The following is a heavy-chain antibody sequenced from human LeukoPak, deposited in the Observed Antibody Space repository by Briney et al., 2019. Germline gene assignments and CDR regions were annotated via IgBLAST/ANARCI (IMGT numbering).Heavy chain of an antibody. CDR2: IDPSDSYT. CDR1: GYSFTSYW. Sequence: GESLKISCKGSGYSFTSYWITWVRQMPGKGLEWKGRIDPSDSYTTYSPSFQGHVTISADKSISTAYLQWNNLKASDTALYYCACATDIASAGTDYWGQGTLVTVSS. J-gene: IGHJ4*02. V-gene: IGHV5-10-1*01. D-gene: IGHD6-13*01. CDR3: ACATDIASAGTDY.